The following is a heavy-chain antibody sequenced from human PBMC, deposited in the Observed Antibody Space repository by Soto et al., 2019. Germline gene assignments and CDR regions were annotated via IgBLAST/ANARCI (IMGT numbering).Heavy chain of an antibody. Sequence: EVQLLESGGGLGQVGGSLRLSCAASGFTFTNYALSWVRQAPGKGLEWVSAISGSGSNTYYADSVKGRFTISRDNSRNTLYLQMNSLRADETAVYYCAKMRQQLVNGKPGDWDYWGQGTLVTVSS. CDR2: ISGSGSNT. D-gene: IGHD6-13*01. V-gene: IGHV3-23*01. CDR3: AKMRQQLVNGKPGDWDY. J-gene: IGHJ4*02. CDR1: GFTFTNYA.